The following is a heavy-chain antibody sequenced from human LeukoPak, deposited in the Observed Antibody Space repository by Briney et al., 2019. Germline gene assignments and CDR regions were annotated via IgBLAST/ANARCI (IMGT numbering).Heavy chain of an antibody. V-gene: IGHV4-59*01. D-gene: IGHD6-13*01. J-gene: IGHJ6*02. CDR1: GGSISSYY. CDR3: ARVFDSSSWFLMDYYYGMDV. Sequence: SETLSLTCTVSGGSISSYYWSWIRQPPGKGLEWIGYIYYSGSTNYNPSLKSRVTISVDTSKNQFSLKLSSVTAADTAVYYCARVFDSSSWFLMDYYYGMDVWGQGTTVTVSS. CDR2: IYYSGST.